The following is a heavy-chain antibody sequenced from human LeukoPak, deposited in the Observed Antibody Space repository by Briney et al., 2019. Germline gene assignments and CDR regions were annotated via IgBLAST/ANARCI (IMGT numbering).Heavy chain of an antibody. J-gene: IGHJ3*02. V-gene: IGHV4-59*08. Sequence: PSETLSLTCTVSGGSISRYYWSWVRQPPGKGLEWIGYIYYSGSTNYNPSLKSRVTISVDTSKNQFSLKLSSVTAADTAVYYCARHGRSDWRDGDDAFDIWGQGTMVTVSS. CDR1: GGSISRYY. D-gene: IGHD5-24*01. CDR3: ARHGRSDWRDGDDAFDI. CDR2: IYYSGST.